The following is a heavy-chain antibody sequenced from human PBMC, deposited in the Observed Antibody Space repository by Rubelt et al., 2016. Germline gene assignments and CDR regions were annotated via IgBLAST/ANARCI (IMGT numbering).Heavy chain of an antibody. CDR1: GGSISSYY. Sequence: QVQLQESGPGLVKPSETLSLTCTVSGGSISSYYWGWIRQPPGKGLEWIGSIYYSGRTYYNQSLKSRVTISVDTSKNQFSLKLSSVTAADTAVYYCARGDRSGSYHFDLWGRGTLVTVSS. J-gene: IGHJ2*01. CDR3: ARGDRSGSYHFDL. D-gene: IGHD1-26*01. CDR2: IYYSGRT. V-gene: IGHV4-39*01.